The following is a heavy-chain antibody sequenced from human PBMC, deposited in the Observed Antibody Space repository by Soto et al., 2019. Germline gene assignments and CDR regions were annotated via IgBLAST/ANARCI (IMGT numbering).Heavy chain of an antibody. V-gene: IGHV4-4*02. D-gene: IGHD6-19*01. J-gene: IGHJ4*02. CDR1: GGSSSSNNW. CDR3: ARKQWLVPGSFDY. CDR2: IYHSGST. Sequence: PSETLSLTCAVSGGSSSSNNWWSWVRQPPGKGLEWIGEIYHSGSTNYNPSLKSRVTISVDKSKNQFSLKLSSVTAADTAVYYCARKQWLVPGSFDYWGQGTLVTVSS.